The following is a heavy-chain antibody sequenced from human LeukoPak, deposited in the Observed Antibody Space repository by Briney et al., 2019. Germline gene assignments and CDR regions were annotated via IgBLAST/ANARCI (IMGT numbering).Heavy chain of an antibody. V-gene: IGHV5-51*01. CDR1: GYSFTSYW. Sequence: GESLKISCKGSGYSFTSYWIGWVRQMPGKGLEWMGIIYPGDSDTRYSPSFQGQVTISADKSISTAYLQWSSLKASDTAMYYCARTKGARRYCSSTSCSYYFDYWGQGTLVTVSS. D-gene: IGHD2-2*01. CDR2: IYPGDSDT. CDR3: ARTKGARRYCSSTSCSYYFDY. J-gene: IGHJ4*02.